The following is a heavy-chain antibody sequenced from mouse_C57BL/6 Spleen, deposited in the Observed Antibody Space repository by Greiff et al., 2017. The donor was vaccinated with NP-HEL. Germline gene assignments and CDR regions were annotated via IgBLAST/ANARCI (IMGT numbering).Heavy chain of an antibody. CDR1: GFNIKDYY. D-gene: IGHD1-1*01. Sequence: EVQLQQSGAELVRPGASVKLSCTASGFNIKDYYMHWVKQRPEQGLEWIGRIDPEDGDTEYAPKFQGKATMTADTSSSTAYLQLSSLTSEDTAVYYCTTYYYGSSYPYFDYWGQGTTLTVSS. CDR3: TTYYYGSSYPYFDY. CDR2: IDPEDGDT. V-gene: IGHV14-1*01. J-gene: IGHJ2*01.